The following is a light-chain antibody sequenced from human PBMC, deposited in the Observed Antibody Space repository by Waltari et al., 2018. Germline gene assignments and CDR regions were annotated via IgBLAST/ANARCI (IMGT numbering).Light chain of an antibody. CDR1: QSVSSY. Sequence: DIVLTQSPAPLTLSPGERATLSCRADQSVSSYLAWYQQKTGQAPRLLIYDASNRATGIPARFSGSGSGTDFTLTISSLEPEDFAVYYCQQRSNWSFTFGPGTKVDIK. J-gene: IGKJ3*01. CDR3: QQRSNWSFT. CDR2: DAS. V-gene: IGKV3-11*01.